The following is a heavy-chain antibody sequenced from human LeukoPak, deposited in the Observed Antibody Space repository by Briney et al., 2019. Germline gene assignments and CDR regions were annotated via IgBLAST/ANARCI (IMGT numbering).Heavy chain of an antibody. CDR2: IIPIFGST. J-gene: IGHJ5*02. D-gene: IGHD6-13*01. V-gene: IGHV1-69*06. CDR3: ARGAVQLEKYNWFDP. Sequence: ASVKVSCKASGGTFSSYAISWVRQAPGQGLEWMGGIIPIFGSTNYAQKFQGRVTITADKSTSTAYMELSSLRSEDTAVYYCARGAVQLEKYNWFDPWGQGTLVTVSS. CDR1: GGTFSSYA.